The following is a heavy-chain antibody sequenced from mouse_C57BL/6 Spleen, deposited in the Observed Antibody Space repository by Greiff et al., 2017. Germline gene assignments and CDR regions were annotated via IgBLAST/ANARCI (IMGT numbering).Heavy chain of an antibody. V-gene: IGHV1-80*01. CDR1: GYAFSSYW. J-gene: IGHJ3*01. D-gene: IGHD1-1*01. CDR3: ALAAVVVAFAD. Sequence: QVQLQQSGAELVKPGASVKISCKASGYAFSSYWMNWVKQRPGKGLEWIGQIYPGDGDTNYNGKLKGKATLTADKSSSTAYMQLSGLTSADAAVSCCALAAVVVAFADWGQGTMVT. CDR2: IYPGDGDT.